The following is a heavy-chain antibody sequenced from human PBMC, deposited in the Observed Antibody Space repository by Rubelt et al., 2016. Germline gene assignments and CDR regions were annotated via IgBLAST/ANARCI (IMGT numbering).Heavy chain of an antibody. J-gene: IGHJ5*02. Sequence: QVQLVQSGAEVKKPGASVKVSCKASGYTFTSYAMHWVRQAPGQRLEWMGWINAGNGNTKYSQKFQGRVTITRDTAGSTAYMGLSSLRSEDTAVYYCARGLGLGYSSSWFNWFDPWGQGTLVTVSS. CDR1: GYTFTSYA. V-gene: IGHV1-3*01. D-gene: IGHD6-13*01. CDR2: INAGNGNT. CDR3: ARGLGLGYSSSWFNWFDP.